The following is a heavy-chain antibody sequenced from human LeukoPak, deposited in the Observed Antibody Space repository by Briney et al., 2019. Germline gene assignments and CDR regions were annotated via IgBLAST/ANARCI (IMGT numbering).Heavy chain of an antibody. D-gene: IGHD2-2*01. J-gene: IGHJ6*04. CDR3: AACSTSCLTYYYYYGMDV. V-gene: IGHV1-58*01. CDR1: GFTFTSSA. Sequence: SVKVSCRASGFTFTSSAVQWVRQARGQRLEWIGWIVVGSGNTNYAQKFQERVTITRDMSTSTAYMELSGLRSEDTAVYYRAACSTSCLTYYYYYGMDVWGKGTTVTVSS. CDR2: IVVGSGNT.